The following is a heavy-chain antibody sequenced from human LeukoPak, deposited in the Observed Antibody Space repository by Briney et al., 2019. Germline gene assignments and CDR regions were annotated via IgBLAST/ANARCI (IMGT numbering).Heavy chain of an antibody. D-gene: IGHD3-10*01. J-gene: IGHJ3*02. CDR3: ARDSTGLLWFGDLMPGAFDI. Sequence: SVKVSCKASGDTFSSYAISWVRQAPGQGLEWMGRIIPILGIANYAQKFQGRVTITADKSTSTAYMELSSLRSEDTAVYYCARDSTGLLWFGDLMPGAFDIWGQGTMVTVSS. CDR1: GDTFSSYA. CDR2: IIPILGIA. V-gene: IGHV1-69*04.